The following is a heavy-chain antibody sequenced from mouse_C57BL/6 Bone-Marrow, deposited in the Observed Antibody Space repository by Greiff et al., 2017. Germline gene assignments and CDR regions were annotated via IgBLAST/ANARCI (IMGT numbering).Heavy chain of an antibody. CDR2: INPSSGYT. CDR3: ARKGGNYYAMDY. V-gene: IGHV1-4*01. J-gene: IGHJ4*01. Sequence: VQGVESGAELARPGASVKMSCKASGYTFTSYTMHWVKQRPGQGLEWIGYINPSSGYTKYNQKFKDKATLTADKSSSTAYMQLSSLTSQDSAVYYCARKGGNYYAMDYWGQGTSVTVSS. CDR1: GYTFTSYT. D-gene: IGHD2-1*01.